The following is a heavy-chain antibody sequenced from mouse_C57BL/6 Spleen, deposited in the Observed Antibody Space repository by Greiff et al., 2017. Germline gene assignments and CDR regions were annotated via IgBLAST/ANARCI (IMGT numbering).Heavy chain of an antibody. CDR1: GFTFSSYA. V-gene: IGHV5-4*01. Sequence: EVQLVESGGGLVKPGGSLKLSCAASGFTFSSYAMSWVRQTPEKRLEWVATISDGGSYTYYPDNVKGRFTISRDNAKNNLYLQMSHLKSEDTAMYYCAREGGNFPMDYWGQGTSVTVSS. CDR3: AREGGNFPMDY. CDR2: ISDGGSYT. J-gene: IGHJ4*01. D-gene: IGHD2-1*01.